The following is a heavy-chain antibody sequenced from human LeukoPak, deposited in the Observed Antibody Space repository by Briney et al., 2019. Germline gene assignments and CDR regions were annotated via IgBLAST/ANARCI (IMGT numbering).Heavy chain of an antibody. J-gene: IGHJ4*02. CDR1: GLTFSSHW. V-gene: IGHV3-30*03. Sequence: GGSLRLSCAASGLTFSSHWMHWVRQAPGKGLEWVAVISYDGSNKYYADSVKGRFTLSRDNSKDTLYLQMDSLRAEDTAVYSCARGYCSSTACPPCDYWGQGTLVTVSS. CDR2: ISYDGSNK. CDR3: ARGYCSSTACPPCDY. D-gene: IGHD2-2*01.